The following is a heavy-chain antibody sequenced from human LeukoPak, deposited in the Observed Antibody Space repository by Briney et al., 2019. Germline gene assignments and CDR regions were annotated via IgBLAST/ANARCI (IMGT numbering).Heavy chain of an antibody. CDR3: ARVGWLVSGFDY. CDR1: GYTFTSYA. D-gene: IGHD6-19*01. V-gene: IGHV1-3*01. J-gene: IGHJ4*02. CDR2: INAGNGNT. Sequence: ASVKVSCKASGYTFTSYAMHWVRQAPGQRPEWKGWINAGNGNTKYSQKFQGRVTITRDTSASTAYMELSSLRSEDTAVYYCARVGWLVSGFDYWGQGTLVTVSS.